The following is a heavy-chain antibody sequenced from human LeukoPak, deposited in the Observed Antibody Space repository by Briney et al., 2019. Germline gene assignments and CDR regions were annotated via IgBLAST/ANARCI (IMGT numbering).Heavy chain of an antibody. V-gene: IGHV3-20*04. D-gene: IGHD3-3*01. CDR1: GFIFDDYG. CDR3: ARGYESDAFDT. CDR2: IDWNGVTK. Sequence: GLLRLPGAASGFIFDDYGMSWVRQAPGKGLGWVSGIDWNGVTKGYAASVKGRFTTPENNAKTSLYLQMTSLRAENTALYYCARGYESDAFDTWGHGTMVTVSS. J-gene: IGHJ3*02.